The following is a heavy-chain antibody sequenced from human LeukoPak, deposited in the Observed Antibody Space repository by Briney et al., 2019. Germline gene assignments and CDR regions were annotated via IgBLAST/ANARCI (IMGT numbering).Heavy chain of an antibody. Sequence: PSETLSLTCTVSGGSISGYFWSWIRQPPGKGLEWIGYIYYSGSTNYNPSLKSRVTISVDKSTNQFFLKLSSVTAADTAVYYCAGRPAGYWGQGTLVTVSS. CDR3: AGRPAGY. J-gene: IGHJ4*02. V-gene: IGHV4-59*08. CDR1: GGSISGYF. CDR2: IYYSGST.